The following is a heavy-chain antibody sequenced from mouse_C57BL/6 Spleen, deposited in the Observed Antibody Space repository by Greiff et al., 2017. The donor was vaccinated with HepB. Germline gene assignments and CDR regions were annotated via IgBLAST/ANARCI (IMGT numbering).Heavy chain of an antibody. CDR2: IRSKSNNYAT. J-gene: IGHJ3*01. CDR1: GFSFNTYA. D-gene: IGHD4-1*01. CDR3: VGSILGWFAY. Sequence: EVQGVESGGGLVQPKGSLKLSCAASGFSFNTYAMNWVRQAPGKGLEWVARIRSKSNNYATYYADSVKDRFTISRDDSESMLYLLMNNLKTEDTAMYYCVGSILGWFAYWGQGTLVTVSA. V-gene: IGHV10-1*01.